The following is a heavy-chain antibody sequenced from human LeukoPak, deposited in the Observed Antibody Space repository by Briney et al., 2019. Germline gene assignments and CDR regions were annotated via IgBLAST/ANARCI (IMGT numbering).Heavy chain of an antibody. CDR3: ARVKEIAAALDY. CDR1: GYTFTGYY. V-gene: IGHV1-2*06. CDR2: INPNRGGT. J-gene: IGHJ4*02. D-gene: IGHD6-13*01. Sequence: GASVKVSRKASGYTFTGYYMHWVRQAPGQGLERMGRINPNRGGTNYAQKFQGRVTMTRDRAISTAYMELSRLRSDDTAVYYCARVKEIAAALDYWGQGTLVTVSS.